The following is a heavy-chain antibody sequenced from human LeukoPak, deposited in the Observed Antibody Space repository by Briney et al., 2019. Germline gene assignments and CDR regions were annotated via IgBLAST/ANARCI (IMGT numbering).Heavy chain of an antibody. V-gene: IGHV1-2*02. Sequence: ASVKVSCKASGYTFNDYYMHWVRQAPGQGLEWMGWINPNSGGTNYVQKFQGRVTMTRDSSISTAYMELSRLRSDDTAVYYCARVYVLVVAGAPLFYYGMDVWGQETTVTVSS. CDR3: ARVYVLVVAGAPLFYYGMDV. CDR2: INPNSGGT. CDR1: GYTFNDYY. D-gene: IGHD2-2*01. J-gene: IGHJ6*01.